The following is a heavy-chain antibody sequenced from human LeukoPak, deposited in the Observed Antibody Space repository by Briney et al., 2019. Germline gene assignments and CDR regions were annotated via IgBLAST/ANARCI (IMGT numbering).Heavy chain of an antibody. D-gene: IGHD3-10*02. V-gene: IGHV3-48*03. Sequence: EGSLRLSCAASGFTFSSYEMNWVRQAPGKGLEWVSYISSSGSTIYYADSVKGRFTISRDNAKNSLYLQMNSLRAEDTAVYYCARLQGSGSYYQTTDYWGQGTLVTVSS. CDR3: ARLQGSGSYYQTTDY. CDR1: GFTFSSYE. J-gene: IGHJ4*02. CDR2: ISSSGSTI.